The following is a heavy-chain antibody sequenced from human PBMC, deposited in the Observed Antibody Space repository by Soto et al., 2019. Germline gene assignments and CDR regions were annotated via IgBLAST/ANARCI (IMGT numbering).Heavy chain of an antibody. CDR3: ARDRYVLVPAARLFYYYYGMDV. D-gene: IGHD2-2*01. V-gene: IGHV3-48*03. CDR1: GFTFSSYE. Sequence: EVQLVESGGGLVQPGGSLRLSCAASGFTFSSYEMNWVRQAPGKGLEWVSYISSSGSTIYYADSVKGRFTISRDNAKNSLYLQMNSLRAEDTAVYYCARDRYVLVPAARLFYYYYGMDVW. J-gene: IGHJ6*01. CDR2: ISSSGSTI.